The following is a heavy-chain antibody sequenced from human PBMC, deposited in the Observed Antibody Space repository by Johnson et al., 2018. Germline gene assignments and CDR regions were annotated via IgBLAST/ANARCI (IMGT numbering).Heavy chain of an antibody. CDR2: ISYDGSNK. CDR1: GFTFSTYG. Sequence: QVQLLESGGGVVQPGRSLRLSCAASGFTFSTYGMHWVRQAPGKGLEWVAIISYDGSNKYYADSVKGRVTISRDNSKNTLYLEMNSLRVEDTAVYYCAKKVGLGIDCMDVWGKGTTVIVSS. CDR3: AKKVGLGIDCMDV. J-gene: IGHJ6*03. V-gene: IGHV3-30*18. D-gene: IGHD7-27*01.